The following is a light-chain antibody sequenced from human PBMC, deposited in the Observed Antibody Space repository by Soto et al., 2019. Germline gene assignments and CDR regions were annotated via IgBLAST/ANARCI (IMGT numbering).Light chain of an antibody. CDR3: QRYDTSPTT. Sequence: EIVLTQSPGTLSLSPGEGATLSCRASQSVTSSYLAWYQHKPGQAPRLLIYGASSRATGIPDRFSGSGSGTDFTLAISRLEPEDFAVYYCQRYDTSPTTFGPGTKVDIK. CDR1: QSVTSSY. J-gene: IGKJ3*01. CDR2: GAS. V-gene: IGKV3-20*01.